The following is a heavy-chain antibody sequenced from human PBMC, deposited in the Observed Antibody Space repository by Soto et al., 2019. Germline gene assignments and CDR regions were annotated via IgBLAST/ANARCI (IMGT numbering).Heavy chain of an antibody. CDR1: GFTFSSYW. V-gene: IGHV3-74*01. CDR3: ARWAHTDILTGYYAFDI. J-gene: IGHJ3*02. D-gene: IGHD3-9*01. CDR2: INSDGSST. Sequence: GGSLRLSCAASGFTFSSYWMRWVRQAPGKGLVWVSRINSDGSSTSYADSVKGRFAISRDNAKNTLYLQMNSLRAEDTAVYYCARWAHTDILTGYYAFDIWGQGTMVTVSS.